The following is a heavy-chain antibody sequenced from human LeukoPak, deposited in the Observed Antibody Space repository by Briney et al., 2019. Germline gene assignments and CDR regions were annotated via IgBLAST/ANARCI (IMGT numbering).Heavy chain of an antibody. CDR1: GGSISSSSYY. V-gene: IGHV4-39*07. Sequence: SETLSLTCTVSGGSISSSSYYWGWIRQPPGKGLEWTGSIYYSGSTYYNPSLKGRVTISVDTSKNQFSLKLSSVTAADTAVYYCARSSSSGWGFRFDPWGQGTLVTVSS. J-gene: IGHJ5*02. D-gene: IGHD6-19*01. CDR3: ARSSSSGWGFRFDP. CDR2: IYYSGST.